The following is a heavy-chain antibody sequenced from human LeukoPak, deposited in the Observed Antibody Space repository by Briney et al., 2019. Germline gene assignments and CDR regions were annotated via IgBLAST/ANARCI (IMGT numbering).Heavy chain of an antibody. Sequence: SSETLSLTCTVSGGSFTSRSFYWGWIRQPPGKGLDWIGNFDSSGSTYYNPSLKSRVTISVDTSKDQFSLNMNSVTAADTAVYYCERLRDYGGLNFYYYMDVWGLGTAVTVSS. CDR2: FDSSGST. J-gene: IGHJ6*03. CDR1: GGSFTSRSFY. V-gene: IGHV4-39*01. CDR3: ERLRDYGGLNFYYYMDV. D-gene: IGHD4-23*01.